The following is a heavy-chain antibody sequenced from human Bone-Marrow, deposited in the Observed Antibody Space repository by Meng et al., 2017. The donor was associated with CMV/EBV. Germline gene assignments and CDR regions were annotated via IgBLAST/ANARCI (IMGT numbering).Heavy chain of an antibody. Sequence: SETLSLTCTVSGGSISSDYWSWIRQPPGKGLEWIGYVYYRGSTNYNPSIKSRVTISVDTSKNQSSPKMSSVTAADTSVYYCATGFYGSGSYYTPPKYYYYCGMDVWGQGTTVTVSS. CDR1: GGSISSDY. J-gene: IGHJ6*02. V-gene: IGHV4-59*01. CDR3: ATGFYGSGSYYTPPKYYYYCGMDV. D-gene: IGHD3-10*01. CDR2: VYYRGST.